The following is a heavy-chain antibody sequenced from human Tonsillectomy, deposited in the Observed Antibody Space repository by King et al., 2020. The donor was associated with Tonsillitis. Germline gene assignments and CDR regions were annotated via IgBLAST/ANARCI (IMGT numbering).Heavy chain of an antibody. CDR3: ARTAADDYGPGTYYTRAWFDP. V-gene: IGHV2-5*01. CDR1: GFSLSTSGVG. CDR2: IYWNDDK. D-gene: IGHD3-10*01. Sequence: ITLKESGPTLVKPTQTLTLTCTFSGFSLSTSGVGVGWIRQTPGKALEWLALIYWNDDKHYSPSLKSRLTIAKDTSKNQVVLTVTNMDPVDTATYYCARTAADDYGPGTYYTRAWFDPWGQGTLVTVSS. J-gene: IGHJ5*02.